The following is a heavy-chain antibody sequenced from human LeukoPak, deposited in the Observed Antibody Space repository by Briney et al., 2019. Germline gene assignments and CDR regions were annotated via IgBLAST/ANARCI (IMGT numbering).Heavy chain of an antibody. Sequence: TSETLSLTCAVYGVSFSGYYWSWIRQPPGKGLEWIGEINHSGITNYNPSLKSPSTISVYTSTNHFSLNLSILTAADTAVYYCARGRPGGSFDYWGQGTLVTVSS. J-gene: IGHJ4*02. D-gene: IGHD3-16*01. CDR1: GVSFSGYY. CDR3: ARGRPGGSFDY. V-gene: IGHV4-34*01. CDR2: INHSGIT.